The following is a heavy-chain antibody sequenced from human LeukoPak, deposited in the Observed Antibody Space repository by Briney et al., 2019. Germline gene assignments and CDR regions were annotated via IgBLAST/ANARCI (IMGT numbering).Heavy chain of an antibody. D-gene: IGHD2-15*01. CDR2: IYYSGST. V-gene: IGHV4-39*07. CDR1: GGSISSSSYY. Sequence: SETLSLTCTVSGGSISSSSYYWGWIRQPPGKGLEWIGSIYYSGSTYYNPSLKSRVTISVDTSKNQFSLKLSSVTAADTAVYYCARLLALKLGYCSGGSCYSWFDPWGQGTLVTVSS. CDR3: ARLLALKLGYCSGGSCYSWFDP. J-gene: IGHJ5*02.